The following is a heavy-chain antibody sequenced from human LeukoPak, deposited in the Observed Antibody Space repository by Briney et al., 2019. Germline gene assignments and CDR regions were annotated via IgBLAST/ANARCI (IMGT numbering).Heavy chain of an antibody. CDR3: AKGILYYYESSGYYPGDY. Sequence: GGSLRLSCAASGFTFSNYAVSWVRQAPGRGLEWVSVISGGGGSTFYSDSVKGRFTISRDNSQNTVYLQMSSQRAEDTAVYYCAKGILYYYESSGYYPGDYWGQGTLVTVSS. V-gene: IGHV3-23*01. J-gene: IGHJ4*02. CDR1: GFTFSNYA. D-gene: IGHD3-22*01. CDR2: ISGGGGST.